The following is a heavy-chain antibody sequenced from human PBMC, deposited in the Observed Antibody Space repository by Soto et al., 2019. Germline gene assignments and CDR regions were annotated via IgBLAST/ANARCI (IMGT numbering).Heavy chain of an antibody. D-gene: IGHD2-15*01. J-gene: IGHJ4*02. V-gene: IGHV3-74*01. CDR2: INSDGSST. Sequence: EVQLVESGGGLVQPGGSLRLSCAASGFTFRSYWMHWVRQAPGKGLLWVSRINSDGSSTSYADSVKGRFTISRDNSKNTLYLQMNRLRAEDTAVYYCVRTSLVVAAATREDYWGQGTLVTVSS. CDR1: GFTFRSYW. CDR3: VRTSLVVAAATREDY.